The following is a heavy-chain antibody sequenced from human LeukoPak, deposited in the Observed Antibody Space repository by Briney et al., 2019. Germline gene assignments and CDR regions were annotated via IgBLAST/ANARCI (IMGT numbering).Heavy chain of an antibody. CDR3: AREGNGLLSKDFDY. D-gene: IGHD2/OR15-2a*01. J-gene: IGHJ4*02. V-gene: IGHV1-2*02. CDR2: IGPHSSAT. CDR1: GFTFTDYY. Sequence: ASVKVSCKSSGFTFTDYYMHWVRQAPGQGLEWMGYIGPHSSATSSPQEFQGRVTMTRDMSMSTAYMELTRLTSDDTAVYYCAREGNGLLSKDFDYWGQGTLVTVSS.